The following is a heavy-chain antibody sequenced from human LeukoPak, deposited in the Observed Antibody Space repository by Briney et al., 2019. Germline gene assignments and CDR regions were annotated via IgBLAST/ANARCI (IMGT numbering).Heavy chain of an antibody. CDR1: GGSFSGYY. Sequence: SETLSLTCAVYGGSFSGYYWSWIRQPPGKGLEWIGEINHSGSTNYNPSLKSRVTISVDTSKNQFSLKLSSVTAADTAVYYCASAYSGSYYAYYYGMDVWGQGTTVTVSS. D-gene: IGHD1-26*01. J-gene: IGHJ6*02. CDR3: ASAYSGSYYAYYYGMDV. CDR2: INHSGST. V-gene: IGHV4-34*01.